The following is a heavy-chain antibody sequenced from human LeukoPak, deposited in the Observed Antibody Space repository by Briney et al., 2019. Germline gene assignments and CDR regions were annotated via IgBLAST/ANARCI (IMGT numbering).Heavy chain of an antibody. J-gene: IGHJ6*02. CDR3: ARGSLVRKGDYYYGMDV. CDR2: IYYSGST. Sequence: SETLSLTCTVSGGSISSYYRSWIRQPPGKGLEWIGYIYYSGSTNYNPTLKSRVTISVDTSKNQLSLKLSSVTAADTAVYYCARGSLVRKGDYYYGMDVWGQGTTVTVSS. CDR1: GGSISSYY. V-gene: IGHV4-59*01. D-gene: IGHD3-16*01.